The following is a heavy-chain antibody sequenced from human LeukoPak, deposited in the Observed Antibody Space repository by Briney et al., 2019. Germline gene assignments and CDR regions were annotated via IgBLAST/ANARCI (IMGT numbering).Heavy chain of an antibody. CDR2: MNPNSGNT. Sequence: ASVKVSCKASGYTFTSYDINWVRQATGQGLEWMGWMNPNSGNTGYAQKFQGRVTMTRNTSISTAYMGLSSLRSEDTAVYYCARVEQGEWELLGYWGQGTLVTVSS. CDR1: GYTFTSYD. CDR3: ARVEQGEWELLGY. D-gene: IGHD1-26*01. V-gene: IGHV1-8*01. J-gene: IGHJ4*02.